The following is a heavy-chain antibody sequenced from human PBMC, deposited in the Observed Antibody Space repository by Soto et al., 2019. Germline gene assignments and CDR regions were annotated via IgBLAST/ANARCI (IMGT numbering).Heavy chain of an antibody. D-gene: IGHD6-19*01. CDR2: INPNSGGT. V-gene: IGHV1-2*02. J-gene: IGHJ4*02. CDR1: GYTFTGYY. CDR3: ARDSHVKQWRPADY. Sequence: ASVKVSCKASGYTFTGYYMHWVRQAPGQGLEWMGWINPNSGGTNYAQKFQGRVTMTRDTSISTAYMELSRLRSDDTAVYYCARDSHVKQWRPADYWGQGTLVTVSS.